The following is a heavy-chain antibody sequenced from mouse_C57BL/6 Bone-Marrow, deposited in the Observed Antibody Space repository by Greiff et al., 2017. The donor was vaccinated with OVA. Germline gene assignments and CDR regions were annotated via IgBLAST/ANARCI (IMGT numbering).Heavy chain of an antibody. V-gene: IGHV5-6*01. Sequence: EVKVVESGGDLVKPGGSLKLSCAASGFTFSSYGMSWVRQTPDKRLEWVATISSGGSYTYYPDSVKGRFTISRDNAKNTLYLQMSSLKSEDTAMYYCARLLLRWFAYWGQGTLVTVSA. CDR3: ARLLLRWFAY. CDR1: GFTFSSYG. CDR2: ISSGGSYT. J-gene: IGHJ3*01. D-gene: IGHD1-1*01.